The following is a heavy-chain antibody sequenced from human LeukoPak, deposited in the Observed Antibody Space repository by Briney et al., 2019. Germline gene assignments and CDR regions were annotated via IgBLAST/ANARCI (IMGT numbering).Heavy chain of an antibody. CDR1: AFTFNTYN. CDR3: ARGYYGDYYYFDL. Sequence: QSGGSLRLSCAASAFTFNTYNMNWVRQAPGEGLEWVSYISPSGLTTYYADSVKGRFTISRDNAKNSLYLQMHSLRDEDTALYYCARGYYGDYYYFDLWGRGTLVSVSS. D-gene: IGHD4-17*01. V-gene: IGHV3-48*02. J-gene: IGHJ2*01. CDR2: ISPSGLTT.